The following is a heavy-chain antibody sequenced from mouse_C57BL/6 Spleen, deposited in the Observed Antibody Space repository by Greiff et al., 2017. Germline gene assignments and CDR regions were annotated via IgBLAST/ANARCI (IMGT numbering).Heavy chain of an antibody. CDR3: ARVGTTAPFAY. CDR2: IRPNSGST. D-gene: IGHD1-2*01. Sequence: QVQLQQPGAELVKPGASVKLSCKASGYTFTSYWMHWVQQRPGQGLEWIGMIRPNSGSTNYNEKFKSKATLTVDKSSSTAYMQLSSLTSEDSAVYYCARVGTTAPFAYWGQGTLVTVSA. CDR1: GYTFTSYW. J-gene: IGHJ3*01. V-gene: IGHV1-64*01.